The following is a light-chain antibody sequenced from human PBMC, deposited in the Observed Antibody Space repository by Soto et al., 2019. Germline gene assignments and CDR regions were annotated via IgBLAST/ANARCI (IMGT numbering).Light chain of an antibody. CDR3: CSYTRSGTLI. CDR1: SSDIGDYNY. Sequence: QSVLTQPASVSGSPGQSITISCVGTSSDIGDYNYVSWYQQHPGKVPKVIIYDVSNRPSGVSNRFSATKSGNTASLTISGFQAEDEADYYCCSYTRSGTLIFGTGTKVTVL. V-gene: IGLV2-14*01. J-gene: IGLJ1*01. CDR2: DVS.